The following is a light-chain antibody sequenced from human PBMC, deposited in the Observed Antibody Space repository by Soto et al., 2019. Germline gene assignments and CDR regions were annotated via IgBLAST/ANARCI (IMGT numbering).Light chain of an antibody. V-gene: IGKV3-15*01. J-gene: IGKJ5*01. CDR3: QQYNIWRSIS. CDR2: DTS. Sequence: IVLTQSQATLYLSPGERATLSCLASQSISNKLAWYQHKPGQAPRLLIYDTSTRVAGIPARFTGSGSGTDFTLTISSLQSEDFAVYYCQQYNIWRSISFGQGTLLEIK. CDR1: QSISNK.